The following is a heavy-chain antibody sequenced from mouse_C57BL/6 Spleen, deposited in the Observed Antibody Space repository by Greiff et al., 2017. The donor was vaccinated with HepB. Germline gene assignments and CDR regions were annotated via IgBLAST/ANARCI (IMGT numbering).Heavy chain of an antibody. V-gene: IGHV1-78*01. D-gene: IGHD1-1*01. Sequence: VKLQESDAELVKPGASVKISCKVSGYTFTDHTIHWMKQRPEQGLEWIGYIYPRDGSTKYNEKFKGKATLTADKSSSTAYMQLNSLTSEDSAVYFCARELGSSYDYFDYWGQGTTLTVSS. J-gene: IGHJ2*01. CDR2: IYPRDGST. CDR3: ARELGSSYDYFDY. CDR1: GYTFTDHT.